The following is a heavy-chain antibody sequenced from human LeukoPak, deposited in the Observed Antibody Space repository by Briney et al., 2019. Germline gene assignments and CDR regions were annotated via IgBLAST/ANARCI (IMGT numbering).Heavy chain of an antibody. D-gene: IGHD1-26*01. CDR3: ARVVSGSTPPYYFDT. J-gene: IGHJ4*02. Sequence: GGSLRLSCAASGFTFSSFSMNWVRHAPGKGLEWVSTISSSSNSYIFYEDSVKGRFTISRDNAKNSLFLQMNSLTAEDTAVYYCARVVSGSTPPYYFDTWGQGTLVTVSS. V-gene: IGHV3-21*01. CDR1: GFTFSSFS. CDR2: ISSSSNSYI.